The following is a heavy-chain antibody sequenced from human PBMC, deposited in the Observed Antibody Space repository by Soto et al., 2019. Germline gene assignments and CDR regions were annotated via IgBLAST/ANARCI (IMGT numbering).Heavy chain of an antibody. J-gene: IGHJ4*02. CDR2: IFSSGST. CDR3: AREGSYSAYNFAHGIQLWSFDF. D-gene: IGHD5-12*01. V-gene: IGHV4-61*03. Sequence: SETLYLTCTVSGGSVSSGSYYWSWIRQPPGKGLEWIGYIFSSGSTSFNPSLESRVAMSVDTSKNHFSLNLSSVTAADMAVYYCAREGSYSAYNFAHGIQLWSFDFWGQGALVTVSS. CDR1: GGSVSSGSYY.